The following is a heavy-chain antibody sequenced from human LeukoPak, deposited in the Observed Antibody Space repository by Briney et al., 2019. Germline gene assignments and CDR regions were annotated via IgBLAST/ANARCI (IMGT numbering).Heavy chain of an antibody. CDR1: GGSISSYY. Sequence: SETLSLTCTVSGGSISSYYWSWIRQPPGKGLEWIGYIYTGGSTNYNPSLKSRVTISVDTSENQFSLKLSSVTAADTAVYYCARQGQLANRKYYYYYYMDVWGKGTTVTVSS. CDR3: ARQGQLANRKYYYYYYMDV. J-gene: IGHJ6*03. CDR2: IYTGGST. D-gene: IGHD6-6*01. V-gene: IGHV4-4*09.